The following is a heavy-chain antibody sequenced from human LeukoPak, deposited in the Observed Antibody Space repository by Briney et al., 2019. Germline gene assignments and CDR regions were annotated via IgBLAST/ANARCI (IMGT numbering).Heavy chain of an antibody. J-gene: IGHJ4*02. Sequence: ASVKVSCKASGYTFTSYYMHWVRQAPGQGLEWMGIINPSGGSTSYAQKFQGRVTMTRDMSTSTVYMELSSLRSEDTAVYYCARDSRITMVRGVIALDYWGQGTLVTVSS. D-gene: IGHD3-10*01. CDR1: GYTFTSYY. CDR3: ARDSRITMVRGVIALDY. V-gene: IGHV1-46*01. CDR2: INPSGGST.